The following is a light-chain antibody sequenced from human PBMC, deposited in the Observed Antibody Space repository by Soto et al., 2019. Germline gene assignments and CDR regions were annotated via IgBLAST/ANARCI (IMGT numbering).Light chain of an antibody. V-gene: IGKV3-20*01. CDR1: HTVSKNY. CDR3: QQYAESPIT. CDR2: AAS. Sequence: ENVLTQSPGTLSFTPGEGTTLSCRASHTVSKNYLAWYQQKPGQAPRLLVYAASSRATGIPDRFSGSGSGTDFTLTISRLEPEDLTVFYCQQYAESPITFGQGTRLEIK. J-gene: IGKJ5*01.